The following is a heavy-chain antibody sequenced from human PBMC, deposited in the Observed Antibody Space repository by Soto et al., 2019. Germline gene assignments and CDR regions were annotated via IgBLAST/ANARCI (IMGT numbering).Heavy chain of an antibody. V-gene: IGHV1-8*02. CDR2: INPNSGNT. CDR3: AFSDSSSAFDI. J-gene: IGHJ3*02. Sequence: GAPVKVSCKVSGGTLSSETISWLRQAPGQGLEWMGWINPNSGNTGYAQKFQGRVTMTRNTSISTAYMELSSLRSEDTAVYYCAFSDSSSAFDIWGQGTMVTVSS. D-gene: IGHD6-6*01. CDR1: GGTLSSET.